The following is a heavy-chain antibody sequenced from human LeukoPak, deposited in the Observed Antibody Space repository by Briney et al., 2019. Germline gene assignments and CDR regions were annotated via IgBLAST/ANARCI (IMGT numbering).Heavy chain of an antibody. J-gene: IGHJ4*02. D-gene: IGHD1-7*01. V-gene: IGHV4-39*01. CDR3: ATLETGTTSPAFDY. Sequence: SETLSLTCTVSSGSFSSSSYYWGWIRQPPGKGLEWIGSIYYSGSTYYNPSLKSRLTISVDTSKNQFSLKLSSVTAADTAVYYCATLETGTTSPAFDYWGQGTLVTVSS. CDR1: SGSFSSSSYY. CDR2: IYYSGST.